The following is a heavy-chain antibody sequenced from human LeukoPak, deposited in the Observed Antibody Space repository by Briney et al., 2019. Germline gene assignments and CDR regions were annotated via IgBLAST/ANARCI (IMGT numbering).Heavy chain of an antibody. J-gene: IGHJ3*02. Sequence: SQTLSLTCTVSGGSISSGSYYWSWIRQPAGKGLEWIVRIYTSGSTNYNPSLKSRVAISVDTSKNQFSLKLSSVTAADTAVYYCARAWRFYCSSTSCYAFDIWGQGTMVTVSS. CDR1: GGSISSGSYY. CDR2: IYTSGST. CDR3: ARAWRFYCSSTSCYAFDI. V-gene: IGHV4-61*02. D-gene: IGHD2-2*01.